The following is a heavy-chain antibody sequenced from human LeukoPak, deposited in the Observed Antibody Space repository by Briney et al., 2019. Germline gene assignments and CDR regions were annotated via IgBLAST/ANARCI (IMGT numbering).Heavy chain of an antibody. CDR2: IYGGGSGST. V-gene: IGHV3-23*01. J-gene: IGHJ4*02. CDR3: ARGGFGYVDY. CDR1: GFTLSKYT. D-gene: IGHD2-15*01. Sequence: PGGSLRLSCVASGFTLSKYTMSWVRQAPGKGLEWVSGIYGGGSGSTFYAESVKGRFTISRDNSKNTLYLQMNSLRDEDTAVYYCARGGFGYVDYWGQGTLVTVSS.